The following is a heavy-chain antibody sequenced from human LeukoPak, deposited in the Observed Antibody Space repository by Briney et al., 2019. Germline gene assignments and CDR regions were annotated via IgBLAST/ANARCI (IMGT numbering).Heavy chain of an antibody. CDR2: IYYSGST. Sequence: SETLSLTCAVYGGSFSGYYWSWIRQPPGKGLEWIRSIYYSGSTYYNPSLKSRVTISVDTSKNQFSLKLSSVTAADTAVYYCARRPYGDYRYYFDYWGQGTLVTVSS. V-gene: IGHV4-34*01. CDR1: GGSFSGYY. D-gene: IGHD4-17*01. CDR3: ARRPYGDYRYYFDY. J-gene: IGHJ4*02.